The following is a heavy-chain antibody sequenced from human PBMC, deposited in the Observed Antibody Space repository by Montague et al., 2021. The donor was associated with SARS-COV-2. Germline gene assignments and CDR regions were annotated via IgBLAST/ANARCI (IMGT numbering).Heavy chain of an antibody. V-gene: IGHV4-61*03. Sequence: SETLSLTCTVAGGSSNTDPSNSDFWSWIRQTPGKALEWIGWIHYNGYTNYNPSLKSRVTISIDASKRYFSLRLNFLTATDTAVYYCARGDIFAPGARGFEHWGQGTLVTVAS. CDR2: IHYNGYT. J-gene: IGHJ4*02. CDR3: ARGDIFAPGARGFEH. CDR1: GGSSNTDPSNSDF. D-gene: IGHD1-26*01.